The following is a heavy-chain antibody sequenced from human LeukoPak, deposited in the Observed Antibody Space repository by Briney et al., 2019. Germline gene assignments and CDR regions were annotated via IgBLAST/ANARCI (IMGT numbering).Heavy chain of an antibody. V-gene: IGHV3-48*03. CDR3: ARARGIDLESRGLDY. J-gene: IGHJ4*02. CDR2: ISSSGSTI. CDR1: GFTFSSYE. D-gene: IGHD3-10*01. Sequence: GGSLRLSCAASGFTFSSYEMNWVRQAPGKGLEWVSYISSSGSTIYYADSVKGRSTISRDNAKNSLYLQMNSLRAEDTAVYYCARARGIDLESRGLDYWGQGTLVTVSS.